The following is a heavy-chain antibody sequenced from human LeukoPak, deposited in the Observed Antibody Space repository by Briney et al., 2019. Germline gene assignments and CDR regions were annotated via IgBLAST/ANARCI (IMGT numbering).Heavy chain of an antibody. J-gene: IGHJ5*02. Sequence: GGSLRLSCAASGFTFNAYSMGWVRQAPGKGLEWVSIISRASESIFYADSVKGRFTISRDNAKNSLYLQMNGLRAEDTAVYYCARSDYCSGGSCYYNWFDPWGQGTLVTVSS. D-gene: IGHD2-15*01. CDR2: ISRASESI. V-gene: IGHV3-21*01. CDR3: ARSDYCSGGSCYYNWFDP. CDR1: GFTFNAYS.